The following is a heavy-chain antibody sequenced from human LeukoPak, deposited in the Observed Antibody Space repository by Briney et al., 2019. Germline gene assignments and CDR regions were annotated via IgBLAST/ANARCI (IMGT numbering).Heavy chain of an antibody. D-gene: IGHD3-10*01. J-gene: IGHJ4*02. Sequence: SETLSLTCAVYGGSFSGYYWSWIRQPPGKGLEWIGEINHSGSTNYNPSLKSRVTISVDTSKNQFSLKLSSVTAADTAVYYCARGGHHTGSFGYWGQGTLVTVSS. CDR3: ARGGHHTGSFGY. CDR2: INHSGST. CDR1: GGSFSGYY. V-gene: IGHV4-34*01.